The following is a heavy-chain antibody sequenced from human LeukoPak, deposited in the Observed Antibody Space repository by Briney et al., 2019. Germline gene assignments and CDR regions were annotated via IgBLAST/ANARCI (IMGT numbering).Heavy chain of an antibody. CDR3: TMSFVGGATDY. J-gene: IGHJ4*02. D-gene: IGHD2-21*01. V-gene: IGHV4-30-4*08. CDR2: IYYSGST. Sequence: SETLSLTRTVSGGSISSGDYYWSWIRQPPGKGLEWIGYIYYSGSTYYNPSLKRRVTISVDTSKNQFSLKLSSVTAADTAVYYCTMSFVGGATDYWGQGTLVTVSS. CDR1: GGSISSGDYY.